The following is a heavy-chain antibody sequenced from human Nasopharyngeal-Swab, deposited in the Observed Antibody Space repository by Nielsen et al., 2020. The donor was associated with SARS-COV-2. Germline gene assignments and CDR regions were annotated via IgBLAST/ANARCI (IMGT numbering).Heavy chain of an antibody. Sequence: WIRQPPGKGLEWIGSIYYSGSTYYNPSLKRRVTISVDTSKNQFSLKLSSGTAADTAVYYCARRVARAPRHEGDYYYGMDVWGQGTTVTVSS. J-gene: IGHJ6*02. CDR3: ARRVARAPRHEGDYYYGMDV. D-gene: IGHD3-16*01. CDR2: IYYSGST. V-gene: IGHV4-39*01.